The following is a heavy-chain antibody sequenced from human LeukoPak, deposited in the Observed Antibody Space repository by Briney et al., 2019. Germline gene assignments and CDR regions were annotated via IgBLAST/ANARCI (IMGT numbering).Heavy chain of an antibody. CDR1: GYTFTSYY. CDR3: ARGGNDFWSGLGLDY. Sequence: ASVKVSCKASGYTFTSYYMHWVRQAPGQGLEWMGIINPSGGSTSYAQKFQGRVTMTRDTSTCTVYMELSSLRSEDTAVYYCARGGNDFWSGLGLDYWGQGTLVTVSS. V-gene: IGHV1-46*03. J-gene: IGHJ4*02. D-gene: IGHD3-3*01. CDR2: INPSGGST.